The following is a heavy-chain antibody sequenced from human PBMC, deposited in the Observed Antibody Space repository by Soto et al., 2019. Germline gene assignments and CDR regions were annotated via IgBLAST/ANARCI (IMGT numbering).Heavy chain of an antibody. CDR3: AREEQTGANYYLDY. D-gene: IGHD7-27*01. CDR2: ISPHSGGP. V-gene: IGHV1-2*02. CDR1: GYTFTGYY. J-gene: IGHJ4*02. Sequence: QVRLVQSGAEVKKPGASVKVSCKASGYTFTGYYIHWVRQAPGQGLEWMGSISPHSGGPNYAQRFQGRVTMTRDTGMTTVYMEMSGLTSDDTAVYYCAREEQTGANYYLDYWGQGTLVTVSS.